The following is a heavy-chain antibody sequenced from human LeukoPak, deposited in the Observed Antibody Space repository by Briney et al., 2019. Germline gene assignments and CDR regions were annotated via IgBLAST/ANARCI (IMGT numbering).Heavy chain of an antibody. CDR3: AKELEYCSSTSCPDPYYYYGMDV. CDR1: GFTFSSYA. CDR2: ISGSGGST. Sequence: GGSLRLSCAASGFTFSSYAMSWVRQAPGKGLEWVSAISGSGGSTYYADSVKGRFTISRDNAKNSLYLQMNSLRAEDTALYYCAKELEYCSSTSCPDPYYYYGMDVWGQGTTVTVSS. D-gene: IGHD2-2*01. V-gene: IGHV3-23*01. J-gene: IGHJ6*02.